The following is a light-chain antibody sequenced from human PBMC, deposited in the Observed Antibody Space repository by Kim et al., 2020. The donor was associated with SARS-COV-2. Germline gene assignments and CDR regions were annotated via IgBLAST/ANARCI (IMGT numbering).Light chain of an antibody. CDR2: AAS. CDR1: QRISNF. J-gene: IGKJ4*01. CDR3: QQYYYSPLT. V-gene: IGKV1-39*01. Sequence: DTQMTQSPSSLSASVGDRVTITCRASQRISNFLSWYQQKSGRAPKLLIYAASSLQSGVPSRFSGSGSGTDFTLTISSLQPEDFATYYCQQYYYSPLTFGRDQGGYQT.